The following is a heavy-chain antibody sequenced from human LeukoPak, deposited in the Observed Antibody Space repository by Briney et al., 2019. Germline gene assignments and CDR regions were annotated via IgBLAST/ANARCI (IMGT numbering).Heavy chain of an antibody. V-gene: IGHV4-34*01. CDR2: INHSGST. Sequence: SETLSLTCAVYGGSFSGYYWGWIRQPPGKGLEWIGEINHSGSTNYNPSLKSRVTISVDTSKNQFSLKLSSVTAADTAVYYCARGPAHYGSGSPPFDYWGQGTLVTVSS. D-gene: IGHD3-10*01. CDR3: ARGPAHYGSGSPPFDY. CDR1: GGSFSGYY. J-gene: IGHJ4*02.